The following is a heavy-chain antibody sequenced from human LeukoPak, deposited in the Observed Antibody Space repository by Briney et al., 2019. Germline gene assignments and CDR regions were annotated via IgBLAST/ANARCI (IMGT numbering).Heavy chain of an antibody. V-gene: IGHV1-18*01. CDR1: GYTFTSYS. Sequence: ASVKVSCKTSGYTFTSYSINWVRQAPGQGLEWMGWISGYNGNTNYAQKLQGRVTMTTDTSTSTAYMELRSLRSDDTAVYYCARDRSGSYAPRYWGQGTLVTVSS. D-gene: IGHD1-26*01. CDR2: ISGYNGNT. CDR3: ARDRSGSYAPRY. J-gene: IGHJ4*02.